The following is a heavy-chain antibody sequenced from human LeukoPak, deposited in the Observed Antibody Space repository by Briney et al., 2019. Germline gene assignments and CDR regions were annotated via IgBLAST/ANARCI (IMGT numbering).Heavy chain of an antibody. V-gene: IGHV3-30*02. CDR1: GFTFSSYG. J-gene: IGHJ6*03. Sequence: PGGSLRLSCAASGFTFSSYGMHWVRQAPGKGLEWVAFIRYDGSNKYYADSVKGRFTISRDNSKNTLYLQMNSLRAEDTAVYYCAKVSTFCSGGSCYSAYYYYYYMDVWGKGTTVTISS. CDR2: IRYDGSNK. D-gene: IGHD2-15*01. CDR3: AKVSTFCSGGSCYSAYYYYYYMDV.